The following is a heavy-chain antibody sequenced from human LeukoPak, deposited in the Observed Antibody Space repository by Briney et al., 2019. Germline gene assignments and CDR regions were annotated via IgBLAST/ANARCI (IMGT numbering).Heavy chain of an antibody. Sequence: KPSETLSLTCAVYGGSFSGYYWSWIRQPPGKGLEWIGEINHSGSTNYNPSLKSRVTISVDTSKNQFSLTLSSVTAADTAVYYCAREGSTSCYVDYWGQGTLVTVSS. D-gene: IGHD2-2*01. CDR2: INHSGST. CDR3: AREGSTSCYVDY. J-gene: IGHJ4*02. V-gene: IGHV4-34*01. CDR1: GGSFSGYY.